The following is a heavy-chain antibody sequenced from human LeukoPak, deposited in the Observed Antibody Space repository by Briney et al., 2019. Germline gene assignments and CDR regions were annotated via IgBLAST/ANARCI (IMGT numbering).Heavy chain of an antibody. V-gene: IGHV1-69*02. CDR2: IIPILGIA. D-gene: IGHD2-2*01. CDR1: GGTFSSDT. J-gene: IGHJ4*02. Sequence: ASVKVSRKASGGTFSSDTISWVRQAPGQGLEWMGRIIPILGIANYAQKFQGRVTITADKSTSTAYMELSSLRSEDTAVYYCAGGGNCSSTSCYRYWGQGTLVTVSS. CDR3: AGGGNCSSTSCYRY.